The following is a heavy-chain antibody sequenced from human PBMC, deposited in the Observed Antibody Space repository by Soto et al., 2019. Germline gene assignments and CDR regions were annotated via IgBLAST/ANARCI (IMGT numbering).Heavy chain of an antibody. D-gene: IGHD5-12*01. J-gene: IGHJ3*02. CDR3: SRLGRATRPEQAFDI. V-gene: IGHV3-49*05. CDR1: GIAFGDNA. CDR2: ITSKAYGGTS. Sequence: EVQLVESGGGLVKPGRSLRLSCTASGIAFGDNAMTWFRQAPGMGLEWVGFITSKAYGGTSHYAASVKGRFPISRDDSKSIAYLQMNSLRTEDTAVYYCSRLGRATRPEQAFDIWGRGTMVTVSS.